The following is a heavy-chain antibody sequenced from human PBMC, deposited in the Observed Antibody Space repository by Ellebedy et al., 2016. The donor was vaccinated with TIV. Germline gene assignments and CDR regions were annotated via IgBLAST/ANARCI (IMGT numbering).Heavy chain of an antibody. CDR1: GFTFSNYW. J-gene: IGHJ2*01. CDR3: ARHTPASGPRYLDL. D-gene: IGHD2-2*01. V-gene: IGHV3-7*01. CDR2: IRPDGSEE. Sequence: GESLKISCAVSGFTFSNYWMSWVRLAPGRGLEWVANIRPDGSEEQYVDSVKGRFTISRDNAKNSVYLEMNSLRAEDAGVYFCARHTPASGPRYLDLWGRGTLVTVSS.